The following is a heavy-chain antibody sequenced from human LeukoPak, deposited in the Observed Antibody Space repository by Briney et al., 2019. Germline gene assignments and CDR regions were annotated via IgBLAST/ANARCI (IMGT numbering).Heavy chain of an antibody. Sequence: SETLSLTCAVSGGSINSDNWWSWVRQPPGKGLEWIGEIYHSGSTRYNPSLKSRVIISVDKSKNQFSLKLSSVTAADTAIYYCARDTYNWNVDAFDPWGQGTLVTVSS. D-gene: IGHD1-20*01. CDR3: ARDTYNWNVDAFDP. CDR1: GGSINSDNW. V-gene: IGHV4-4*02. J-gene: IGHJ5*02. CDR2: IYHSGST.